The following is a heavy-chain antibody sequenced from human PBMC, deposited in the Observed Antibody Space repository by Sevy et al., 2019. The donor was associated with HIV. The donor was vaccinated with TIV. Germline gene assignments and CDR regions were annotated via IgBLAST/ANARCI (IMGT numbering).Heavy chain of an antibody. CDR3: AKEMSSALGVGHLHNWFAN. Sequence: GGSLRLSCAASGFTFSTYGLHWVRQAPGKGLEWVAAISYDSISQFYTDSVEDRFIISRDNSKNTMYLQMNGLKTEDTDVYYCAKEMSSALGVGHLHNWFANWGQGIVVTVSS. CDR2: ISYDSISQ. V-gene: IGHV3-30*18. CDR1: GFTFSTYG. D-gene: IGHD7-27*01. J-gene: IGHJ5*02.